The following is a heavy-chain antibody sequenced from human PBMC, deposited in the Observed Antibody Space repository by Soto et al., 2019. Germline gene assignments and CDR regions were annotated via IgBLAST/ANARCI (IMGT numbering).Heavy chain of an antibody. V-gene: IGHV3-74*01. CDR2: LNTDGSST. Sequence: EVHLVESGGGLVQPGGSLRLSCAASGFTFSSYWMHWVRQAPGKGLVWVSRLNTDGSSTTYADSVKGRFTISRDNAKNTLFLQMNSLRAEDTADCARPRYDGSGTPFDCWGPGTLVTVSP. CDR3: ARPRYDGSGTPFDC. J-gene: IGHJ4*02. CDR1: GFTFSSYW. D-gene: IGHD3-22*01.